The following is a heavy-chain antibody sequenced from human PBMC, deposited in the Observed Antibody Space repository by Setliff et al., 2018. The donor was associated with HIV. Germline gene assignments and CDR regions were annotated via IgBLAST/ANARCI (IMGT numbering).Heavy chain of an antibody. D-gene: IGHD5-18*01. CDR2: IIPIFGTA. CDR3: ARRIQLWSSEYYFDY. J-gene: IGHJ4*02. V-gene: IGHV1-69*05. CDR1: GGTFSSYA. Sequence: SVKVSCKASGGTFSSYAISWVRQAPGQGLEWMGGIIPIFGTANYARKFQGRVTITTDESTSTAYMELSSLRSEDAAVYYCARRIQLWSSEYYFDYWGQGTLVTVS.